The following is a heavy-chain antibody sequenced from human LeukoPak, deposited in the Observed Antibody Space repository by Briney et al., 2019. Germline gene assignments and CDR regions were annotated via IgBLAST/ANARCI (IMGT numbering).Heavy chain of an antibody. J-gene: IGHJ4*02. CDR1: GFTFSHAW. CDR3: SSDLTMVLGGIVYFDY. Sequence: GGSLRLSCAASGFTFSHAWMSWVRQAPGKGLEWVGRIKSKTDGGTTDYAAPVKGRFTISRDDSKHTLYLQMNSLKTEDTAVSYCSSDLTMVLGGIVYFDYWGQGTLVTVSS. V-gene: IGHV3-15*01. D-gene: IGHD3-10*01. CDR2: IKSKTDGGTT.